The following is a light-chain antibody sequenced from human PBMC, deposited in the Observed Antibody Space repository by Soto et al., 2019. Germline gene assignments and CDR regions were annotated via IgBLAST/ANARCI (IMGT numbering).Light chain of an antibody. CDR3: QQYNSYSPLT. Sequence: DIQMTQSPSTLSASVGDRVTITCRASQSITHWLAWYQQKPGKAPKLLVYDASSLETGVPSRFSGSGSGTECTLTISSLEPDDFATYYCQQYNSYSPLTFGPGTKVDIK. CDR1: QSITHW. V-gene: IGKV1-5*01. CDR2: DAS. J-gene: IGKJ3*01.